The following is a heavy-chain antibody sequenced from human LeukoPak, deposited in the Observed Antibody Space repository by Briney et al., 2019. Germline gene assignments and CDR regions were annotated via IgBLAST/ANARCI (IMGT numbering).Heavy chain of an antibody. J-gene: IGHJ5*02. Sequence: PGGSLRLSCAASGFTFSSYSMNWVRQAPGKGLDWVSSISSSSSYIYYADSVKRQFTISRHNAKHSLYLHMNRLRHEHTAVYYCTLYYDFWSGYHSNWFDPWGQGTLVTVSS. CDR3: TLYYDFWSGYHSNWFDP. CDR1: GFTFSSYS. CDR2: ISSSSSYI. V-gene: IGHV3-21*01. D-gene: IGHD3-3*01.